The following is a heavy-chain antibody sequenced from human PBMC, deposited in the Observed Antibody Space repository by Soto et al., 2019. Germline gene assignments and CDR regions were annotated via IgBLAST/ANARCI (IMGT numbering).Heavy chain of an antibody. J-gene: IGHJ4*02. CDR2: INHSGST. CDR1: GGSFSGYY. V-gene: IGHV4-34*01. CDR3: ARGRVGMVRGVIYNY. Sequence: SETLSLTCAVYGGSFSGYYWSWIRQPPGKGLEWIGEINHSGSTNYNPSLKSRVTISVDTSKNQFSLKLSSVTAADTAVYYCARGRVGMVRGVIYNYWGQGTLVTVSS. D-gene: IGHD3-10*01.